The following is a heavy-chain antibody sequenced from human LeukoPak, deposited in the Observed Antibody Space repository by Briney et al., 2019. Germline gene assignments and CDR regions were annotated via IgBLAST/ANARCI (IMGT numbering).Heavy chain of an antibody. J-gene: IGHJ4*02. CDR3: AKETYYYDSSGSTYYFDY. CDR1: GFTFSNAW. V-gene: IGHV3-23*01. CDR2: ISGSGGST. D-gene: IGHD3-22*01. Sequence: GGSLRLSCAASGFTFSNAWMSCVRQAPGKGLEWVSAISGSGGSTYYADSVKGRFTISRDNSKNTLYLQMNSLRAEDTAVYYCAKETYYYDSSGSTYYFDYWGQGTLVTVSS.